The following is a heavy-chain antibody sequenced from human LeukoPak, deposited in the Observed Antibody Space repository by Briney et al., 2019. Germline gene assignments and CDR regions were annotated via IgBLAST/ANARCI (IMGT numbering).Heavy chain of an antibody. CDR1: GYSISSGYY. D-gene: IGHD2-2*01. V-gene: IGHV4-38-2*02. CDR3: AGGRVVPANFFYYYYYMDV. J-gene: IGHJ6*03. CDR2: IDHSGST. Sequence: SETLSLTCTVSGYSISSGYYWGWIRQPPGKGLEWTGTIDHSGSTYYNPSLKSRVTMSVDTSKNQFSLKLSSVTAADTAVYYCAGGRVVPANFFYYYYYMDVWGKGTTVTISS.